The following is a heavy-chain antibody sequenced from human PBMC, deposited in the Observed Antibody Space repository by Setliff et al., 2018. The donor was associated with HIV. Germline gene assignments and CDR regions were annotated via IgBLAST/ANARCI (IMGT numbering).Heavy chain of an antibody. V-gene: IGHV3-53*01. Sequence: GGSLRLSCEISGFSVGDNYMTWVRQTPKMGLEWVSLIYAAGATYYADSVEGRFTISRDTSTNTLYLQMHSLRADDTAVYYCPPQWPVGYWGQGTPVTVSS. J-gene: IGHJ4*02. CDR2: IYAAGAT. D-gene: IGHD6-19*01. CDR3: PPQWPVGY. CDR1: GFSVGDNY.